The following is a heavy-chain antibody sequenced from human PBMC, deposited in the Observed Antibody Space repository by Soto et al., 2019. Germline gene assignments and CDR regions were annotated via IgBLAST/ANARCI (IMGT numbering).Heavy chain of an antibody. CDR2: ITATGDRT. J-gene: IGHJ4*02. CDR1: GFTFSSYS. V-gene: IGHV3-23*01. Sequence: PAGSLRLSCAASGFTFSSYSMSWVRQTPGKGLEWVAAITATGDRTYYADSVTGRFTISRDNSKKTHYLQMTSLRAEDTAMYYCATMNGYFEYWGQGTPVTVSS. CDR3: ATMNGYFEY. D-gene: IGHD3-22*01.